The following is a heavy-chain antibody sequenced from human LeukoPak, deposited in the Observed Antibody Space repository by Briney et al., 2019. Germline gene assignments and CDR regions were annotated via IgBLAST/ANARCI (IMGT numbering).Heavy chain of an antibody. J-gene: IGHJ4*02. CDR2: IYPGDSDT. CDR1: GYSFTSYW. Sequence: GESLKISCKGSGYSFTSYWIGWVRQMPGKGLEWMGIIYPGDSDTRYSPSFQGQVTISSDKSISTAYLQWSSLKAAGDAMYYCWRILAVAALGAGVDYWGQGTLVTVSS. CDR3: WRILAVAALGAGVDY. D-gene: IGHD6-19*01. V-gene: IGHV5-51*01.